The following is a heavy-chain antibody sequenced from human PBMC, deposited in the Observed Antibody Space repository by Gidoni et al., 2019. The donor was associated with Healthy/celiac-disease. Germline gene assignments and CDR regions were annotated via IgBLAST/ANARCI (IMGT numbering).Heavy chain of an antibody. CDR3: ASWGANYYDSSGYIY. Sequence: EVQLVESGGGLVQPGGSLRLSCAASGFTFRSYEMNWVRQAPGKGLEWVSYISSSGSTIYYADSVKGRFTISRDNAKNSLYLQMNSLRAEDTAVYYCASWGANYYDSSGYIYWGQGTLVTVSS. J-gene: IGHJ4*02. V-gene: IGHV3-48*03. CDR1: GFTFRSYE. CDR2: ISSSGSTI. D-gene: IGHD3-22*01.